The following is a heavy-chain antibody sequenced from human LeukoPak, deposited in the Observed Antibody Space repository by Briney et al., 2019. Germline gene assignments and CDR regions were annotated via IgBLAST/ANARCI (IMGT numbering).Heavy chain of an antibody. CDR3: ARDSDSYAVDY. D-gene: IGHD5-18*01. CDR1: GFTFSSYG. J-gene: IGHJ4*02. Sequence: GGSLRLSCAASGFTFSSYGMHWVRQAPGKGLEWVAVIWYDGSNKYYADSVKGRFTISRDNSKNTLYLQMNSLRAEDTAVYYCARDSDSYAVDYWGQGTLVTVSS. V-gene: IGHV3-33*01. CDR2: IWYDGSNK.